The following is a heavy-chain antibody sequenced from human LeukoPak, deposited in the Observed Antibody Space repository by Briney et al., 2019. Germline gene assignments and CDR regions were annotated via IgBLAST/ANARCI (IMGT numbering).Heavy chain of an antibody. J-gene: IGHJ6*03. CDR3: ATPRRGDKSYYYYLDV. V-gene: IGHV1-69*13. Sequence: GASVKVSCKASGGTFRTYELSWVRQAPGHGREWMGGVIPLLGTTNYAQKFQGRVTINADTSTVHMELSSLTSEDTAVYYCATPRRGDKSYYYYLDVWGKGTTVTVSS. CDR2: VIPLLGTT. D-gene: IGHD5-18*01. CDR1: GGTFRTYE.